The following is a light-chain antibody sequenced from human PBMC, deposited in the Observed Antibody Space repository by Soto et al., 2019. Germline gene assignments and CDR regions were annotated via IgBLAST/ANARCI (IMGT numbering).Light chain of an antibody. J-gene: IGKJ1*01. CDR3: QNYNSAPWT. Sequence: DIQMTQSPSSLSASVGDRVTITCRASQGISNYLAWYQQKPGKVPKLLIYAASNLQSGVPSRFSGSGSGTDFTLTSSSLQPEDVATYYCQNYNSAPWTFGQGTKVEIK. CDR2: AAS. CDR1: QGISNY. V-gene: IGKV1-27*01.